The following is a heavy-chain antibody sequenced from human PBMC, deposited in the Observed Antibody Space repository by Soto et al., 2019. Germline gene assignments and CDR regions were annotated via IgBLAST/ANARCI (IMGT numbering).Heavy chain of an antibody. Sequence: GGSLRLSCAASVFTCSSYAMSWVRQPPGEGLEWGSAISGSVGSTYYADAVKGRFTISRDNSTKTLELQMNSLRGEETDVYYCARRSGDPRRYYFDYWGQGTLVTVSS. CDR3: ARRSGDPRRYYFDY. D-gene: IGHD2-21*01. V-gene: IGHV3-23*01. J-gene: IGHJ4*02. CDR1: VFTCSSYA. CDR2: ISGSVGST.